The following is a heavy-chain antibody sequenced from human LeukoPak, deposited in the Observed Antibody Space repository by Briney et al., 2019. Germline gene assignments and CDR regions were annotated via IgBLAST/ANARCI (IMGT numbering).Heavy chain of an antibody. CDR2: INPNSGGT. V-gene: IGHV1-2*02. CDR3: ARGAVIVVVPAAIAWFDP. CDR1: GYTFTGYY. Sequence: ASVKVSCKASGYTFTGYYMHWVRQAPGQGLEWMGWINPNSGGTNYAQKFQGRVTMTRGTSISTAYMELSRLRSDDTAVYYCARGAVIVVVPAAIAWFDPWGQGTLVTVSS. J-gene: IGHJ5*02. D-gene: IGHD2-2*02.